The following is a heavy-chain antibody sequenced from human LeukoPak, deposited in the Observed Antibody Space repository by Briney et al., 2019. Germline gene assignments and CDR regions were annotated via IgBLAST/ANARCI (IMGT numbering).Heavy chain of an antibody. CDR1: GFTFSSYS. CDR3: ARGGTVTLNWFDP. D-gene: IGHD4-17*01. J-gene: IGHJ5*02. CDR2: ISGSSSYI. Sequence: NPGGSLRLSCAASGFTFSSYSMNWVRQAPGKGLEWVSSISGSSSYIYYADSVKGRFTISRDNAKNSLYLQMNSLRAEDTAVYYCARGGTVTLNWFDPWGQGTLVTVSS. V-gene: IGHV3-21*01.